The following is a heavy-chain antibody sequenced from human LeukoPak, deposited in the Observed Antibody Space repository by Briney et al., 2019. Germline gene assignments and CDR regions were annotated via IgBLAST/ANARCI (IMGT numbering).Heavy chain of an antibody. Sequence: SETLSLTCTVSGGSISSSSYYWGWIRQPPGKGLEWIGSIYYNGSTYYNPSLKSRVTISVDTSKNQFSLKLSSVTAADTAVYYCARDSSEREPGGPWGQGTLVTVSS. CDR3: ARDSSEREPGGP. V-gene: IGHV4-39*07. CDR1: GGSISSSSYY. D-gene: IGHD1-26*01. J-gene: IGHJ5*02. CDR2: IYYNGST.